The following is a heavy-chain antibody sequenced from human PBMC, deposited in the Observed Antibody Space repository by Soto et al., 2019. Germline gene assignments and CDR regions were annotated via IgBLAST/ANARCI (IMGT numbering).Heavy chain of an antibody. D-gene: IGHD1-1*01. CDR1: GFSFRSYW. CDR2: ISDYGRV. J-gene: IGHJ4*02. Sequence: VGSLRLSCAASGFSFRSYWMHWVRQAPGKGLVWVSRISDYGRVNYADSVEGRFTISRDDAKSELYLQMSSLRLEDTAVYYCARGGLEPFDYLGQGALVTVSS. CDR3: ARGGLEPFDY. V-gene: IGHV3-74*01.